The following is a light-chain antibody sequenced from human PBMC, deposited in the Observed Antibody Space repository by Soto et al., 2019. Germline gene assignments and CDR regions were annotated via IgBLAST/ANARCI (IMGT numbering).Light chain of an antibody. V-gene: IGLV2-23*02. CDR3: WSYAGSFTYV. Sequence: QSALTQPASVSGSPGQSITISCTGSSSDVGSYTLVSWYQQHPGKVPKLMIYEVSKRPSGVSVRCSGSRSGNTASLTISGLQAEDEADYFCWSYAGSFTYVFGTGTKLTVL. CDR2: EVS. J-gene: IGLJ1*01. CDR1: SSDVGSYTL.